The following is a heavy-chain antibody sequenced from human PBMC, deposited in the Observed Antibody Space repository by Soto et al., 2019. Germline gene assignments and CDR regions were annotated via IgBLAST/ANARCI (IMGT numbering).Heavy chain of an antibody. D-gene: IGHD1-1*01. CDR3: ASQELEPPPYFFES. CDR1: GFTFSSDA. J-gene: IGHJ4*02. CDR2: ISGSGGST. Sequence: GGSLRLSCAASGFTFSSDAMSWVRQAPGKGLEWVSGISGSGGSTYYADSLKGRFTISRDNAKNSLYLQMSSLRVEDTAVYYCASQELEPPPYFFESWGQGTLVTVSS. V-gene: IGHV3-23*01.